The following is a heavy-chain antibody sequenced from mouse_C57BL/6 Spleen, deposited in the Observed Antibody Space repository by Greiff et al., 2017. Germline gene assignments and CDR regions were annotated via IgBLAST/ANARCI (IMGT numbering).Heavy chain of an antibody. CDR3: ARSDYYGSSYYFDY. Sequence: LQQSGASVKISCKASGYAFSSYWMNWVKQRPGKGLEWIGQIYPGDGDTNYNGKFKGKATLTADKSSSTAYMQLSSLTSEDSAVYFCARSDYYGSSYYFDYWGQGTTLTVSS. D-gene: IGHD1-1*01. CDR1: GYAFSSYW. CDR2: IYPGDGDT. V-gene: IGHV1-80*01. J-gene: IGHJ2*01.